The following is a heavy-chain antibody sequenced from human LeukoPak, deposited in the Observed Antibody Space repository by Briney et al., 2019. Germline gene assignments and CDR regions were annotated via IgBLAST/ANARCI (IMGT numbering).Heavy chain of an antibody. V-gene: IGHV4-59*08. Sequence: SETLSLTCTVSGGSISSYYWSWIRQPPGKGLEWIGYIYYSGSTNYSPSLKSRVTISVDTSKNQFSLKLSSVTAADTAVYYCARYYYGSGSNFDYWGQGTLVTVSS. J-gene: IGHJ4*02. CDR3: ARYYYGSGSNFDY. CDR2: IYYSGST. CDR1: GGSISSYY. D-gene: IGHD3-10*01.